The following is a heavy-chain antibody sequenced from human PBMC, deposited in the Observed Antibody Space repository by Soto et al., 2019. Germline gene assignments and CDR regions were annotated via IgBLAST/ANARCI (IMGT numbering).Heavy chain of an antibody. CDR3: AKLRAYSYGPGAYFDY. D-gene: IGHD5-18*01. V-gene: IGHV3-23*01. CDR2: ISGSGGST. J-gene: IGHJ4*02. CDR1: GFTFSSYA. Sequence: GGSLTLSCAASGFTFSSYAMSWVRQAPRKGLEWVSAISGSGGSTDYVDSVKGRFTISRDNSKNTLYLQMNSLRAEDTAVYYCAKLRAYSYGPGAYFDYWGQGTLVTVSS.